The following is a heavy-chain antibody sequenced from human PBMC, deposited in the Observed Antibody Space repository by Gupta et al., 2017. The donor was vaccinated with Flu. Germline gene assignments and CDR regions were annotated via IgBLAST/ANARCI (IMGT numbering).Heavy chain of an antibody. J-gene: IGHJ4*02. D-gene: IGHD5-18*01. V-gene: IGHV4-31*03. CDR3: ARAPYREGYNFGWFDC. CDR2: IYDSGRT. CDR1: GGSIDSGRYY. Sequence: VQLQESGPGLVKPSQTLSLSCTVSGGSIDSGRYYWNWFRQHPGEGLEWIGYIYDSGRTNDNPSLRSRITMSIDTSKNQFSLTMSSVTAADTAMYFCARAPYREGYNFGWFDCWGQGTLVTVSS.